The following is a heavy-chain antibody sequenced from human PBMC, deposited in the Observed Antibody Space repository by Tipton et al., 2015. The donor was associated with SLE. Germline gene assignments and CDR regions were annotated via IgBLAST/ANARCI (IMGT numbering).Heavy chain of an antibody. J-gene: IGHJ4*02. Sequence: TLSLTCTVSGGSISSHYWSWIRQPPGKGLEWIGYIYYSGSTNYNPSLKSRVTISVDTSKNQFSLKLSSVTAADTAVYYCARDTAMAVDYWGQGTLVTVSS. CDR2: IYYSGST. CDR3: ARDTAMAVDY. V-gene: IGHV4-59*08. CDR1: GGSISSHY. D-gene: IGHD5-18*01.